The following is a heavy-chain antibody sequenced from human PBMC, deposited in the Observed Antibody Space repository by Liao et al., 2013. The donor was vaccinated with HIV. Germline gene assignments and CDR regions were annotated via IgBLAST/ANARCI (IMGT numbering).Heavy chain of an antibody. V-gene: IGHV4-30-2*01. Sequence: QVQLQESGPGLVKPSQTLSLTCAVSGGSISSGAYSWSWIRQPPGKGLECIGYIYHSGSTYHNPSLKSRVTISLDKSKNQFSLKLNSVTAADTAVYYCAGRLWFGEFDAFDIWGQGTTVTVSS. CDR3: AGRLWFGEFDAFDI. D-gene: IGHD3-10*01. CDR2: IYHSGST. J-gene: IGHJ3*02. CDR1: GGSISSGAYS.